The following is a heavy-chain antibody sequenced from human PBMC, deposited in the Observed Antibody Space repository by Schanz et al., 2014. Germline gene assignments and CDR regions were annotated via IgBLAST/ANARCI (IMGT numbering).Heavy chain of an antibody. CDR2: NSGRGGTT. J-gene: IGHJ4*02. Sequence: EVQLVESGGGLVQPGGSLSLPVTASGFTFGGYALSLVRQAPGMGLEWVSTNSGRGGTTHYADSVKGRFAISRDNSKNTLYLQMSSLRAEDTAVYYCAKDGGTSGGISQPFDYWGQGTLVTVSS. V-gene: IGHV3-23*04. CDR1: GFTFGGYA. D-gene: IGHD3-10*01. CDR3: AKDGGTSGGISQPFDY.